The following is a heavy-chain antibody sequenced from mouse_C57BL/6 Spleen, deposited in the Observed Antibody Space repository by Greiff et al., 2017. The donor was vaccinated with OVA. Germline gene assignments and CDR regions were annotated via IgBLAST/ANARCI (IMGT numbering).Heavy chain of an antibody. Sequence: VQLQQSGAELVRPGASVKLSCKASGYTFTDYYINWVKQRPGQGLEWIARIYPGSGNTYYNEKFKGKATLTAEKSSSTAYMQLSSLTSEDSAVYFCARSYDYDDYWGQGTTLTVSS. CDR2: IYPGSGNT. D-gene: IGHD2-4*01. CDR3: ARSYDYDDY. CDR1: GYTFTDYY. J-gene: IGHJ2*01. V-gene: IGHV1-76*01.